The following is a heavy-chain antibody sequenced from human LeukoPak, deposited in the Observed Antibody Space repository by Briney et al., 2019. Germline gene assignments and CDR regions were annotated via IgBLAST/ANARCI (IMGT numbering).Heavy chain of an antibody. D-gene: IGHD5-18*01. Sequence: ASVKVSCKASGYTFTGYYMHWVRQAPGQGLEWMGRINPNSGGTNYAKKFQGRVTMPRDTFISTAYMELSRLRSDDTAVSYRASLADTAMAPGAFDIWGQGTMVTVSS. CDR3: ASLADTAMAPGAFDI. J-gene: IGHJ3*02. V-gene: IGHV1-2*06. CDR2: INPNSGGT. CDR1: GYTFTGYY.